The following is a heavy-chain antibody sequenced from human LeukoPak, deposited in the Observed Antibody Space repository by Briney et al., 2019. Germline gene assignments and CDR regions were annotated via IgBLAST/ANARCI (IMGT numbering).Heavy chain of an antibody. J-gene: IGHJ4*02. CDR3: ARDLHPSHFDY. CDR2: IWYDGSNK. CDR1: GFTFSSYG. V-gene: IGHV3-33*01. Sequence: GGSLRLSCAASGFTFSSYGMHWVRQAPGKGLEWVAVIWYDGSNKYYADSVKGRFTISRDNSKNTLYLQMNSLRAEDTAVYYCARDLHPSHFDYWGQGTLVTVSS.